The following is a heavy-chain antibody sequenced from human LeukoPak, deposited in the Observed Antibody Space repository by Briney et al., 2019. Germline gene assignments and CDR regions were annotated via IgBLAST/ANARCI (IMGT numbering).Heavy chain of an antibody. CDR2: IDWDDDK. Sequence: SGPTLVNPTQTLTLTCTFSGFSLSTSGMCVSWIRQPPGKALEWLARIDWDDDKYYSTSLKTRLTISKDTSKNQVVLTMTNMDPVDTATYYCARVKYSSSWELDYWAREPWSLSPQ. D-gene: IGHD6-13*01. CDR3: ARVKYSSSWELDY. V-gene: IGHV2-70*11. J-gene: IGHJ4*02. CDR1: GFSLSTSGMC.